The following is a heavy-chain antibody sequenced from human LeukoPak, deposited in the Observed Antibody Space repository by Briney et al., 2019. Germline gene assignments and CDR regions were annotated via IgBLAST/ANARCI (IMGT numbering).Heavy chain of an antibody. J-gene: IGHJ6*03. CDR2: IYYSGST. V-gene: IGHV4-59*06. CDR1: GGSISSYY. CDR3: ASIPNMTRGYYYYYYMDV. Sequence: SETLSLTCTVSGGSISSYYWSWIRQHPGKGLEWIGYIYYSGSTYYNPSLKSRVTISVDTSKNQFSLKLSSVTAADTAVYYCASIPNMTRGYYYYYYMDVWGKGTTVTVSS. D-gene: IGHD2-21*02.